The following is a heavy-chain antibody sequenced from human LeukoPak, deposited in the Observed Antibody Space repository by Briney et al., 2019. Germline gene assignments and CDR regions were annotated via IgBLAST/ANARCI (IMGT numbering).Heavy chain of an antibody. CDR3: ARDKSSSWYDSDYYYGMDV. CDR1: GGTFSSYA. D-gene: IGHD6-13*01. V-gene: IGHV1-69*13. Sequence: SVKVSCKASGGTFSSYAISWVRQAPGQGLEWMGGIIPIFGTANYAQKFQGRVTITADESTSTAYMELSSLRSEDTAVYYCARDKSSSWYDSDYYYGMDVWGQGTTVTVSS. CDR2: IIPIFGTA. J-gene: IGHJ6*02.